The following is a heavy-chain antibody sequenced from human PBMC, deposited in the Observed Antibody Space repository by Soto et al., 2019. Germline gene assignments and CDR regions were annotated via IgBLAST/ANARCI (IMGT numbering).Heavy chain of an antibody. Sequence: GASVKVSCKASGYTFTGYYMHWVRQAPGQGLEWMGWINPNSGGTNYAQKFQGRVTMTRDTSISTAYMELSRLRSDDTAVYYCARHYYYGSRSYNYYYGMDVWGQGTTVTVSS. J-gene: IGHJ6*02. CDR3: ARHYYYGSRSYNYYYGMDV. CDR2: INPNSGGT. D-gene: IGHD3-10*01. V-gene: IGHV1-2*02. CDR1: GYTFTGYY.